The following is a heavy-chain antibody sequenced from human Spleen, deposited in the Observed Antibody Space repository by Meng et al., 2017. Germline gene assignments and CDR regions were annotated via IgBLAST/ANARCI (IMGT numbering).Heavy chain of an antibody. Sequence: GESLKISCAASGFTFSSYAMSWVRQAPGKGLEWVSAISGSGGSTYYADSVKGRFTISRDNSKNTLYLQMNSLRAEDTAMYYCARQRIGPLMPFDPWGQGTLVTVSS. D-gene: IGHD2/OR15-2a*01. V-gene: IGHV3-23*01. J-gene: IGHJ5*02. CDR1: GFTFSSYA. CDR3: ARQRIGPLMPFDP. CDR2: ISGSGGST.